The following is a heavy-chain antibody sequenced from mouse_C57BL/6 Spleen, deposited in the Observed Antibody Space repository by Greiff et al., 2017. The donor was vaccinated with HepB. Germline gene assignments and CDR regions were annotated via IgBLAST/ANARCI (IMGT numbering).Heavy chain of an antibody. J-gene: IGHJ1*03. CDR2: ISDGGSYT. V-gene: IGHV5-4*01. CDR3: ARGGDYSNYDWYFDV. CDR1: GFTFSSYA. D-gene: IGHD2-5*01. Sequence: EVQLVESGGGLVKPGGSLKLSCAASGFTFSSYAMSWVRQTPEKRLEWVATISDGGSYTYYPDNVKGRFTISRDNAKNNLYLQMSHLKSEDTAMYYGARGGDYSNYDWYFDVWGTGTTVTVAS.